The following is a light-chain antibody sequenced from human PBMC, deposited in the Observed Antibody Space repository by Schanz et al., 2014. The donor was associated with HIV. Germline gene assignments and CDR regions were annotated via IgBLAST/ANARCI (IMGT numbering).Light chain of an antibody. Sequence: EIVLTQSPATLSLSPGETATLSCRASQHITNYLAWYQQKPGQAPRHLIYGASSRATGIPDRFSGSGSGTDFTLTINRLEPEDFAVYYCQQYGSSPPYTFGQGTKLEIK. CDR1: QHITNY. CDR2: GAS. J-gene: IGKJ2*01. V-gene: IGKV3-20*01. CDR3: QQYGSSPPYT.